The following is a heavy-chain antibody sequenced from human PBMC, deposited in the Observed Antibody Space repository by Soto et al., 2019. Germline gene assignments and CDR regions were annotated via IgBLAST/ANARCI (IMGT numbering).Heavy chain of an antibody. CDR2: INHSGST. D-gene: IGHD6-19*01. J-gene: IGHJ4*02. CDR1: GVSFSGYY. V-gene: IGHV4-34*01. CDR3: ARGWGSGVFDY. Sequence: QVQLQQWGAGLLKPSETLSLTCAVFGVSFSGYYWNWIRQPPGKGLEWIGEINHSGSTNYNPSLTSRVTISVDTSKNQFSLKLSSVTAADTAVYYCARGWGSGVFDYWGQGTLVTVSS.